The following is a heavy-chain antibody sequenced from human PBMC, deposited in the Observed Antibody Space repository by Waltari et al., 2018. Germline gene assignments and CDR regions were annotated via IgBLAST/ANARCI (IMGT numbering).Heavy chain of an antibody. CDR1: GGSISSGNYY. Sequence: QLQLQESGPGLVKPSETLALTCSVSGGSISSGNYYWGWIRQPPGRGLEWIGSIYADGSTYYIPALKSRVTILVDTSKNQFFLRLDSVTAADTAVYYWARAGYFYGTGSYSWFEPWGQGTLVTVSS. CDR2: IYADGST. J-gene: IGHJ5*01. D-gene: IGHD3-10*01. V-gene: IGHV4-39*07. CDR3: ARAGYFYGTGSYSWFEP.